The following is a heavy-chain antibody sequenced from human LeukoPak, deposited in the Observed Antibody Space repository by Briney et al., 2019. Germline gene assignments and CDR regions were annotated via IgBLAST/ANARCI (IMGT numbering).Heavy chain of an antibody. CDR1: GYTFATYS. Sequence: ASVKVSCKTSGYTFATYSINWVRQAPGQGLEWMGWISGYSGSTNYAQKLQGRVTMTTDTSTTTAYMELRSLKSDDTAVYYCARGHSSGRDYYFDTWGQGTLVTVSS. V-gene: IGHV1-18*01. D-gene: IGHD6-19*01. CDR3: ARGHSSGRDYYFDT. J-gene: IGHJ4*02. CDR2: ISGYSGST.